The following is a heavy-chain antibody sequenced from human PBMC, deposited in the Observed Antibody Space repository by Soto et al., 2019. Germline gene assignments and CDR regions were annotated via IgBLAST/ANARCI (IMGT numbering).Heavy chain of an antibody. D-gene: IGHD6-13*01. J-gene: IGHJ5*02. V-gene: IGHV1-69*13. CDR3: ARDYSSSLRSLVLPPPDFDP. Sequence: GASVKVSCKASGGTFSSYAISWVRQAPGQGLEWMGGIIPIFGTANYAQKFQGRVTITADESTSTAYMELSSLRSEDTAVYYCARDYSSSLRSLVLPPPDFDPWGQGTLVTVSS. CDR2: IIPIFGTA. CDR1: GGTFSSYA.